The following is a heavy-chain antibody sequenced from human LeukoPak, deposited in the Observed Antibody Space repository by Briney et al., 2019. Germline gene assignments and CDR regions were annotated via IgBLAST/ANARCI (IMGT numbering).Heavy chain of an antibody. Sequence: PGGSLRLSCAASGFTFSSYWMHWVRQGPGKGLVWVSRSNSDGSSTNYADSVKGRFTISRDNTKNTLYLQMNSLRAEDTAVYYCARGGDYPFDYWGQGTLVTVSS. CDR2: SNSDGSST. V-gene: IGHV3-74*01. CDR1: GFTFSSYW. CDR3: ARGGDYPFDY. D-gene: IGHD4-17*01. J-gene: IGHJ4*02.